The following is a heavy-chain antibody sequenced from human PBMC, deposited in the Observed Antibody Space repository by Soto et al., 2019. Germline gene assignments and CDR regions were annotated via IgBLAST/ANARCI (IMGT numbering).Heavy chain of an antibody. CDR2: VYYTGTT. D-gene: IGHD3-10*01. V-gene: IGHV4-59*11. CDR1: GVSINSQY. J-gene: IGHJ4*02. Sequence: QVQLQESGPGLVKPSETLSLTCTVSGVSINSQYWSWIRQPPGKGLEWIGYVYYTGTTKYSPSLKSRVTMSLDTSKNQFSLKLSPVTAADTAVYYCTKWFGGCRDWGQGTLVTV. CDR3: TKWFGGCRD.